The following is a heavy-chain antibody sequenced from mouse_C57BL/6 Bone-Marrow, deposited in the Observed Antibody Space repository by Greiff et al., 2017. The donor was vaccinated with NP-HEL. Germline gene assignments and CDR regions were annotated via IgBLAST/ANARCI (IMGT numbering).Heavy chain of an antibody. J-gene: IGHJ3*01. Sequence: EVQVVESGGGLVKPGGSLKLSCAASGFTFSDYGMHWVRQAPEKGLEWVAYISSGSSTIYYADTVKGRFTISRDNAKNTLFLQMTSLRSEDTAMYYCARATVYYDYDVGFAYWGQGTLVTVSA. V-gene: IGHV5-17*01. CDR2: ISSGSSTI. CDR3: ARATVYYDYDVGFAY. D-gene: IGHD2-4*01. CDR1: GFTFSDYG.